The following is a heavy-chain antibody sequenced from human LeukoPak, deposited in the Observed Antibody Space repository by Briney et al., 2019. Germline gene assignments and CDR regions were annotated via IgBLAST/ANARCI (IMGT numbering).Heavy chain of an antibody. J-gene: IGHJ4*02. D-gene: IGHD3-16*02. CDR2: ISTSGSTI. CDR1: GFTFSSYE. CDR3: ARVGYVWGSSRYAYYFDY. Sequence: GKSLRLSCAASGFTFSSYEMNWVRQAPGKGLEWVSYISTSGSTIYSADSVKGRFTISRDNAKNSLYLQMNSLRAEDTAVYYCARVGYVWGSSRYAYYFDYWGQGTLVTLSS. V-gene: IGHV3-48*03.